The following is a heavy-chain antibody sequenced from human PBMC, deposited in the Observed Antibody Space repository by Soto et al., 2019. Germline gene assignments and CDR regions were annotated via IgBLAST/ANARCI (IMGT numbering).Heavy chain of an antibody. CDR3: ARRNRPSYTSDY. Sequence: EVQLVESGGGLVQPGGSLRLSCAASGFTFSSYWMHWVRQAPGKGLEWVSRINDDGRRTSYADSVMGRFTISRDNAKNTLYLHMNSPSDDDTAIYYCARRNRPSYTSDYWGQGTLVTVSS. V-gene: IGHV3-74*01. CDR2: INDDGRRT. J-gene: IGHJ4*02. CDR1: GFTFSSYW. D-gene: IGHD4-4*01.